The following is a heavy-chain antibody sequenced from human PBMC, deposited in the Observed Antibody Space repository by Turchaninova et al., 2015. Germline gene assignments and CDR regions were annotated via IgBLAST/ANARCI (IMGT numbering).Heavy chain of an antibody. V-gene: IGHV1-58*01. CDR3: AIGVVATGSH. D-gene: IGHD5-12*01. CDR1: GSPFADSA. J-gene: IGHJ4*02. CDR2: IGVGSGKT. Sequence: QMQVVQSGPEVRKPGTSVKVSCKASGSPFADSAVQWVRQARGQRLEWIGWIGVGSGKTTYPPWFQGRGTITRDTSIGTAYMDRRSLTSEDTAIYYCAIGVVATGSHWGQGTLVTVSS.